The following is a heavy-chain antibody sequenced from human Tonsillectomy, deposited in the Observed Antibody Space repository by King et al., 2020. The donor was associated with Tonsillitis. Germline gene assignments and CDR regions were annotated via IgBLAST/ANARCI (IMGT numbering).Heavy chain of an antibody. CDR3: ARGLYDSSWFEY. J-gene: IGHJ4*02. CDR2: IISGSSYI. V-gene: IGHV3-21*01. Sequence: VQLVESGGGLVKPGGSLRLSCAASGFTFSSFGMHWFRQAPGKGLEWVSSIISGSSYIYYAESLKGRFTISRYNAKNSLGLQMNSLRAEGTAVYYCARGLYDSSWFEYWGQGPLVTVSS. D-gene: IGHD3-22*01. CDR1: GFTFSSFG.